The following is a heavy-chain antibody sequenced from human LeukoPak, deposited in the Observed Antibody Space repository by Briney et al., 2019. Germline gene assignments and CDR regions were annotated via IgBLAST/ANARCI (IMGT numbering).Heavy chain of an antibody. V-gene: IGHV3-66*01. Sequence: GGSLRLSCAVSGFTVSSSYMSWVRQAPGKGLEWVSIIYTGGNTYYADSVKGRFTISRDNSKNTLYLQMNSLRAEDTAVYYCARDIVVVPAAIQDYWGQGTLVTVSS. CDR2: IYTGGNT. J-gene: IGHJ4*02. CDR3: ARDIVVVPAAIQDY. D-gene: IGHD2-2*02. CDR1: GFTVSSSY.